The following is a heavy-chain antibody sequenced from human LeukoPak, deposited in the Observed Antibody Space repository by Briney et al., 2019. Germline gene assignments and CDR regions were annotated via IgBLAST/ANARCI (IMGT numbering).Heavy chain of an antibody. D-gene: IGHD6-6*01. Sequence: GGSLRLSCAASGFTFSDHYMDWVRQAPGKGLEWVSSISSSSSYIYYADSVKGRFTISRDNAKNSLYLQMDSLRAEDTAVYYCARGGVAARRDAFDIWGQGTMVTVSS. J-gene: IGHJ3*02. CDR1: GFTFSDHY. V-gene: IGHV3-21*01. CDR3: ARGGVAARRDAFDI. CDR2: ISSSSSYI.